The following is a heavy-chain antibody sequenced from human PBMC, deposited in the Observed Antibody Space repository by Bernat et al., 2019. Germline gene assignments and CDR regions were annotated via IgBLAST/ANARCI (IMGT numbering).Heavy chain of an antibody. D-gene: IGHD4-11*01. CDR2: ISWDGGNT. CDR1: GFTFDDYT. V-gene: IGHV3-43*01. CDR3: AKDDGMTTVTMDAFDI. J-gene: IGHJ3*02. Sequence: EVQLVESGGVVVQPGGSLRLSCAASGFTFDDYTMHWVRQAPGKGLEWVSLISWDGGNTYYADSVKGRFTISRDNSKNSLYLQMNSLRTEDTALYYCAKDDGMTTVTMDAFDIWGQGTMVTVSS.